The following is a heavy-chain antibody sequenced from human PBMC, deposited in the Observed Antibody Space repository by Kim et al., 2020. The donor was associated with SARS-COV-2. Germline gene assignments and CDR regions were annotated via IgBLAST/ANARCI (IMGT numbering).Heavy chain of an antibody. J-gene: IGHJ4*02. V-gene: IGHV3-48*03. CDR3: ARDSSSSRRDY. D-gene: IGHD6-6*01. Sequence: GGSLRLSCAASGFTFSSYEMNWVRQAPGKGLEWVSYISSSGSTIYYADSVKGRFTISRDNAKNSLYLQMNSLRAEDTAVYYCARDSSSSRRDYWGQGTLVTVSS. CDR2: ISSSGSTI. CDR1: GFTFSSYE.